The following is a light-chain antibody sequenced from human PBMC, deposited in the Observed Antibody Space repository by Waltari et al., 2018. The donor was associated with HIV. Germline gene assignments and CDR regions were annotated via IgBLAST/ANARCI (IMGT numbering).Light chain of an antibody. Sequence: EIVLTQSPGTLSLSPGESATLSCRASQTISSNYLAWYHHKNGTAPRLLIYGASSRAAGIPDMFSGHGSGTDFTLTISRLEPEDFAVYYCHQYDISPHTFGQGTKLEIK. CDR3: HQYDISPHT. CDR1: QTISSNY. V-gene: IGKV3-20*01. J-gene: IGKJ2*01. CDR2: GAS.